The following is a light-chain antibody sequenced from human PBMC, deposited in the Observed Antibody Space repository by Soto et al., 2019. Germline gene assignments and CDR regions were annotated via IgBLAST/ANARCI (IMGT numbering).Light chain of an antibody. Sequence: QSVLTQPPSASGTPGQRVIISCSGSSSNIGGNDVYWYQHLPGTAPKLLIYTSDQRPSGVPDRFYDSKSGTSASLAISGLRSEDEADYYCAAWDDSLSGVVFGGGTQLTVL. J-gene: IGLJ2*01. V-gene: IGLV1-47*01. CDR2: TSD. CDR1: SSNIGGND. CDR3: AAWDDSLSGVV.